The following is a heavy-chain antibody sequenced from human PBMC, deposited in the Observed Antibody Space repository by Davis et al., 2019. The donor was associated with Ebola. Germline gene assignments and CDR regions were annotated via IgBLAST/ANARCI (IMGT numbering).Heavy chain of an antibody. D-gene: IGHD6-13*01. Sequence: MPGGSLRLSCTVSGGSINSNYWSWIRQSPGKGLEWIGYVYHTGNTNYNPSLRSRVTISVDTSKSQFSLNLSSVTAADTGVYFCARLKAAAGPFYGYFDQWGQGTLVTVSS. CDR1: GGSINSNY. CDR3: ARLKAAAGPFYGYFDQ. V-gene: IGHV4-59*08. J-gene: IGHJ4*02. CDR2: VYHTGNT.